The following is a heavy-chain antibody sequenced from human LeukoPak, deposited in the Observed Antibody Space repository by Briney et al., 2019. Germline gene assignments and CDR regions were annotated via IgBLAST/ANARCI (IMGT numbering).Heavy chain of an antibody. CDR3: ARAAWVSTSSNYHFDN. CDR2: MNPNSGNT. J-gene: IGHJ4*02. D-gene: IGHD1-7*01. V-gene: IGHV1-8*01. Sequence: ASVKVSCKASGYTFTSYDINWVRQATGQGLEWMGWMNPNSGNTGYAQKFQGRVTMTRNTSISTAYMELSSLRSEDTALYYCARAAWVSTSSNYHFDNWGQGTLVTVSS. CDR1: GYTFTSYD.